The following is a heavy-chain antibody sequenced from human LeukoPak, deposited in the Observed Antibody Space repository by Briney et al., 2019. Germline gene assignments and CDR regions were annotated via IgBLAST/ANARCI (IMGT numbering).Heavy chain of an antibody. Sequence: PGGSLRLSCAASGFTFSSYVMSWVRQAPGKGLEWVANIKQDGSEKYYVDSVKGRFTISRDNAKNSLYLQMNSLRAEDTAVYYCAGAEGPWGQGTLVTVSS. CDR3: AGAEGP. CDR2: IKQDGSEK. V-gene: IGHV3-7*03. J-gene: IGHJ4*02. CDR1: GFTFSSYV.